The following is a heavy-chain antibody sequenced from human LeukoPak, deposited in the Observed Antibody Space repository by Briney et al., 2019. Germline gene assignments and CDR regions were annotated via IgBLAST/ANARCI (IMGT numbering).Heavy chain of an antibody. Sequence: GGSLRLSCAVSGFTFSNYAMSWVRQAPGEGLEWVSAISGSGGTTYYGDSVKGRFTISRDNSKNTLYLQMNSLRAEDTAVYYCAKGGGYYGSGTYYKNNWFDPWGQGTLVIVSS. D-gene: IGHD3-10*01. CDR1: GFTFSNYA. J-gene: IGHJ5*02. CDR3: AKGGGYYGSGTYYKNNWFDP. V-gene: IGHV3-23*01. CDR2: ISGSGGTT.